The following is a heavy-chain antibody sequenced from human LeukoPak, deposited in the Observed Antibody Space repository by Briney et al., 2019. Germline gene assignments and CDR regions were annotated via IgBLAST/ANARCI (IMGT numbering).Heavy chain of an antibody. CDR3: ATHPVVGATRGQVPY. V-gene: IGHV4-61*02. D-gene: IGHD1-26*01. CDR2: IYASGST. CDR1: GGSISSGGYY. Sequence: PSQTLSLACTVSGGSISSGGYYWSWIRQPAGKGLEWIGRIYASGSTNYNPSLKSRVTISVDTSKNQFSLKLTSVTAAETAVYYCATHPVVGATRGQVPYWGQGTLVTVSS. J-gene: IGHJ4*02.